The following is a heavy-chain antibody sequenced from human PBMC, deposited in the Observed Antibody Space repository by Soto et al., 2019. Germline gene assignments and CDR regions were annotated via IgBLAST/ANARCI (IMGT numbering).Heavy chain of an antibody. J-gene: IGHJ5*02. Sequence: GSLRLSCAASGFTFSNYWMHWVRQAPGKGLMWVSRINSDGSSTSYADSVKGRFTISRDNAKNTLYLQMNSLRAEDTAVYYCARPGSSFCSSTNCFNWFDPWGQGTLVTVSS. CDR3: ARPGSSFCSSTNCFNWFDP. V-gene: IGHV3-74*01. CDR1: GFTFSNYW. D-gene: IGHD2-2*01. CDR2: INSDGSST.